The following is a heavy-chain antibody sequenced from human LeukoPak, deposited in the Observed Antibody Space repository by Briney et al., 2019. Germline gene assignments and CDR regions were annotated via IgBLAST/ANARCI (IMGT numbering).Heavy chain of an antibody. J-gene: IGHJ1*01. CDR1: GFTFGRYW. CDR2: INGDGSTT. D-gene: IGHD3-22*01. CDR3: ATGNYYDSRGYYTFGH. Sequence: GGSLRLSCAASGFTFGRYWMHWVRQAPGKGLVWVSRINGDGSTTSYADSVKGGFTISRDNAKNTLYLQMNSLRAEDTAVYYCATGNYYDSRGYYTFGHWGQGTLVTVSS. V-gene: IGHV3-74*01.